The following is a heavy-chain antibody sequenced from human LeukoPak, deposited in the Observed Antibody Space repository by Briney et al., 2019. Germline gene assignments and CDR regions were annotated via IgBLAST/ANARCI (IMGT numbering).Heavy chain of an antibody. D-gene: IGHD5-18*01. V-gene: IGHV4-4*08. CDR2: IYTSGST. Sequence: GSLRLSCAASGFTFSSYWMSWVRQAPGKGLEWIGRIYTSGSTNYNPSLKSRVTISVDTSKNQFSLKLSSVTAADTAVYYCASSGYSYASNWGQGTLVTVSS. CDR3: ASSGYSYASN. J-gene: IGHJ4*02. CDR1: GFTFSSYW.